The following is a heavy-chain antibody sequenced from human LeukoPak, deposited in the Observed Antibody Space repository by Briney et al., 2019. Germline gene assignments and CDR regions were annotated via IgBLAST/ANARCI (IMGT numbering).Heavy chain of an antibody. CDR3: ANQWEQPLFDY. CDR2: IKSKTDGGTT. D-gene: IGHD1-26*01. CDR1: GFTFSNAW. J-gene: IGHJ4*02. V-gene: IGHV3-15*01. Sequence: PGGSLRLSCAASGFTFSNAWMSWVRQAPGKGLEWVGRIKSKTDGGTTDYAAPVKGRFTISRDDSKNTLYLQMNSLRAEDTAVYYCANQWEQPLFDYWGQGTLVTVSS.